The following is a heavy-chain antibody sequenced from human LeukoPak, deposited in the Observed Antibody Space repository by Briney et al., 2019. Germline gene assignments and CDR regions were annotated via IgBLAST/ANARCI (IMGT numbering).Heavy chain of an antibody. CDR1: GYTFTGYY. V-gene: IGHV1-2*02. D-gene: IGHD5-18*01. CDR2: INPNSGGT. CDR3: ARDPGYSYGGKFDY. Sequence: GASVKVSCKASGYTFTGYYMHWVRQAPGQGLEWMGWINPNSGGTNYAQKFQGRVTMTRDTSISTAYMELSRLRSDDTAVYYCARDPGYSYGGKFDYWGQGTLVTVSS. J-gene: IGHJ4*02.